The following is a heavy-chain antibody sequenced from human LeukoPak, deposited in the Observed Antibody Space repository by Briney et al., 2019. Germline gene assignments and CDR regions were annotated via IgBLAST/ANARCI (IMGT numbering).Heavy chain of an antibody. CDR1: GFTFSSFT. D-gene: IGHD3-16*01. J-gene: IGHJ5*02. CDR2: IGGRGTST. CDR3: GKEGGA. Sequence: GGSLRLSCAASGFTFSSFTKTWVRQAPGKGLEWVSAIGGRGTSTYYADSLEGRFTIVRDNSKDMVYLQMNSLKVEDTAIYYCGKEGGAWGQGTQVTVSS. V-gene: IGHV3-23*01.